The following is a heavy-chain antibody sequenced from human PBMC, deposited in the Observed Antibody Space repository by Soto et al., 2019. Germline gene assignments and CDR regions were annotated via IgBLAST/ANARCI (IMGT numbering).Heavy chain of an antibody. CDR3: ATNDLALARYVDY. V-gene: IGHV4-39*01. CDR2: ICYRGST. D-gene: IGHD6-19*01. CDR1: GGSSSSTIYY. Sequence: QLQLQESGPGLVKPSETLSLTCTVSGGSSSSTIYYWGWIRQPPRKGLEWIGSICYRGSTYYNPALTSRVARSVDTSKNQFSLRLRSVTAADTAVYYCATNDLALARYVDYWGQGTLVTVSS. J-gene: IGHJ4*02.